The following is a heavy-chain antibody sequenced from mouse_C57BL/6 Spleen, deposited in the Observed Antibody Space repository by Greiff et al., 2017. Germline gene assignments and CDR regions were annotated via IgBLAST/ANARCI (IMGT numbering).Heavy chain of an antibody. J-gene: IGHJ1*03. V-gene: IGHV1-50*01. CDR3: ARPQLGLLYWYFDV. D-gene: IGHD3-1*01. CDR2: IDPSDSYT. CDR1: GYTFTSYW. Sequence: QVQLQQSGAELVKPGASVKLSCKASGYTFTSYWMQWVKQRPGQGLEWIGEIDPSDSYTNYNQKFKGKATLTVDTSSSTAYMQLSSLTSEDSAVYDCARPQLGLLYWYFDVWGTGTTVTVSS.